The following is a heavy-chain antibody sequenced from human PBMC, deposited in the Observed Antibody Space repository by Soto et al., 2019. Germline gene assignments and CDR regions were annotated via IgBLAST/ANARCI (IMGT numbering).Heavy chain of an antibody. Sequence: QVQVVESGGDVVQPGRSLRLSCAASGFSLSSYGMHWVRQAPGKGLEWVAVISFDGTDKYYVDSVKGRFTISRDNSKNTLDLQMNSLTSEDTAVYYCAKDRRSSAYYVYYGMDVWGQGTTVTVSS. J-gene: IGHJ6*02. D-gene: IGHD3-22*01. CDR3: AKDRRSSAYYVYYGMDV. CDR1: GFSLSSYG. V-gene: IGHV3-30*18. CDR2: ISFDGTDK.